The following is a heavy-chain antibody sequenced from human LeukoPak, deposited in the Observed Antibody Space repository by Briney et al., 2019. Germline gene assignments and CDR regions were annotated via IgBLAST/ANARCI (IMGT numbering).Heavy chain of an antibody. CDR2: ISSSSSYI. CDR1: GFTFSSYS. V-gene: IGHV3-21*01. J-gene: IGHJ4*02. CDR3: ARDETGTTDY. Sequence: GGSLRLSCAASGFTFSSYSMNWVRQAPGKGLEWVSSISSSSSYIYYADSVKGRFTISRDNAKNSLYLQMNSLRAEDTAVCYCARDETGTTDYWGQGTLVTVSS. D-gene: IGHD1-7*01.